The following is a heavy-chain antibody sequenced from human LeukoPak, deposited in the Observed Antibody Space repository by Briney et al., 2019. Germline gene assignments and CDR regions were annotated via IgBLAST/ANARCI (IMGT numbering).Heavy chain of an antibody. CDR2: ISSDGSNK. CDR1: GFTFSSYG. Sequence: PGGSLRLSCAASGFTFSSYGMHWVRQAPGKGLEWVAAISSDGSNKYSEHGRFTISRDNSKNTLYLQMISLRAEDTAVYYCASSRMTIYGVVNDAFDIWGQGTMVTVSS. J-gene: IGHJ3*02. V-gene: IGHV3-30*03. CDR3: ASSRMTIYGVVNDAFDI. D-gene: IGHD3-3*01.